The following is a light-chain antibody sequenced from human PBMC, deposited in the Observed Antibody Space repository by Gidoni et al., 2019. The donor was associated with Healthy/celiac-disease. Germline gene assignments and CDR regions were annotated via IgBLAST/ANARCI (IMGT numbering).Light chain of an antibody. Sequence: DIQMTQSPSSLSASVGYRVTITCRASQSISSYLNLYQQRPGKAPNLLIYAASSLQSGVPSRFSGSGSGTDFTLTISSLQPEDFATYYCQQSYSTPYTFGQGTKLEIK. CDR1: QSISSY. J-gene: IGKJ2*01. CDR2: AAS. CDR3: QQSYSTPYT. V-gene: IGKV1-39*01.